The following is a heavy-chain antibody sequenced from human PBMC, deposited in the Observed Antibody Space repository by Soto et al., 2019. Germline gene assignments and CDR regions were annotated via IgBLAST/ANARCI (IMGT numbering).Heavy chain of an antibody. D-gene: IGHD4-17*01. CDR1: GYTFTSYG. J-gene: IGHJ4*02. Sequence: QVQLVQSGGAVKQPGASVKVSCKTSGYTFTSYGISWVRQAPGQGLEWMGWISGYNGDTKYVQKFQGRVTLTTDTSTNTAYMEVRSLRSDDTAVYYCARDWVGDLAYWGQGTLVTVSS. V-gene: IGHV1-18*01. CDR2: ISGYNGDT. CDR3: ARDWVGDLAY.